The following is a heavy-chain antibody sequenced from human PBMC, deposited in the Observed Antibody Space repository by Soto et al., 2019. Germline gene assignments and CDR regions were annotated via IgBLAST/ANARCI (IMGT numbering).Heavy chain of an antibody. CDR3: MRESYGNSAY. Sequence: RVSCRASEGNFISYEMRWVRQAPGKGLEWVSYIRSSGSTINYADSVKGRFTISRDNAKNSLYLQMNSLRAEETAVYYCMRESYGNSAYWGQGTLVTV. J-gene: IGHJ4*02. CDR1: EGNFISYE. CDR2: IRSSGSTI. D-gene: IGHD5-18*01. V-gene: IGHV3-48*03.